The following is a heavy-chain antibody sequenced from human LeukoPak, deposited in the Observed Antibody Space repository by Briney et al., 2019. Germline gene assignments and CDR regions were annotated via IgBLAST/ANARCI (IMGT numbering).Heavy chain of an antibody. CDR1: GHSISSGYY. CDR2: IYHSGST. Sequence: SETLSLTCTVSGHSISSGYYWGWIRQPPGKGLEWIGSIYHSGSTYYNPSLKSRVTISVDTSKNQFSLKLSSVTAADTAVYYCARVGIAAAGASSLDYWGQGTLVTVSS. D-gene: IGHD6-13*01. J-gene: IGHJ4*02. CDR3: ARVGIAAAGASSLDY. V-gene: IGHV4-38-2*02.